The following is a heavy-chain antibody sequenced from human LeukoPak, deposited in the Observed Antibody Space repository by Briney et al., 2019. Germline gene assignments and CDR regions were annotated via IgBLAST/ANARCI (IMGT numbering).Heavy chain of an antibody. CDR3: ARSESIRKYNWNYYWFDP. D-gene: IGHD1-7*01. Sequence: VASVKVSCKASGYTFTSYDINWVRQATGQGLEWMGWMNPNSGNTGHAQKFQGRVTMTRNTSISTAYMELSSLRSEDTAVYYCARSESIRKYNWNYYWFDPWGQGTLVTVSS. V-gene: IGHV1-8*01. CDR1: GYTFTSYD. J-gene: IGHJ5*02. CDR2: MNPNSGNT.